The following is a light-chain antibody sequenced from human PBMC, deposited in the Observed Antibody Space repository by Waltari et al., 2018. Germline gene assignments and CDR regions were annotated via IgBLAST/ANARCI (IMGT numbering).Light chain of an antibody. CDR3: QYYGSSLFT. Sequence: EIVLTQSPGTLSLSPGVRATISCRASQSVSTSHLAWYQQKPGLAPRLLIYRASSRATGIPDRFSGSGSGADFTLTISRLEPEDFAVYYCQYYGSSLFTFGPGTKVDIK. CDR1: QSVSTSH. J-gene: IGKJ3*01. CDR2: RAS. V-gene: IGKV3-20*01.